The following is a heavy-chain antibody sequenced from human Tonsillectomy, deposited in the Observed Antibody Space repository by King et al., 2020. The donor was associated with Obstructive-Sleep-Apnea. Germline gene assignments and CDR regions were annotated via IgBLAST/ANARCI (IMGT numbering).Heavy chain of an antibody. CDR1: GGSISSGNYY. Sequence: LQLQESGPGLVKPSETLSLTCIVSGGSISSGNYYWGWIRQPPGKGLEWIANIYYSGTTYYNPSLRSRITISMDTSKNQFSLKLSSVTAADTAIYYGARAPEATPFVWGGSVDYWGQGTLVTVSS. J-gene: IGHJ4*02. CDR2: IYYSGTT. CDR3: ARAPEATPFVWGGSVDY. D-gene: IGHD3-16*01. V-gene: IGHV4-39*07.